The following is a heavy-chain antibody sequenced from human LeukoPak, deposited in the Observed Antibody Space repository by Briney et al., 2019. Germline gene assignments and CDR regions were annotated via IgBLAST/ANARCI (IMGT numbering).Heavy chain of an antibody. CDR3: AKSAGYCSGGSCYSTGGFDP. CDR1: GFTFSSYG. D-gene: IGHD2-15*01. V-gene: IGHV3-30*18. CDR2: ISYDGSNK. Sequence: GGSLRLSCAASGFTFSSYGMHWVRQAPGKGLEWVAVISYDGSNKYYADSVKGRFTISRDNSKNTLYLQMNSLRAEDTAVYYCAKSAGYCSGGSCYSTGGFDPWGQGTLVTVSS. J-gene: IGHJ5*02.